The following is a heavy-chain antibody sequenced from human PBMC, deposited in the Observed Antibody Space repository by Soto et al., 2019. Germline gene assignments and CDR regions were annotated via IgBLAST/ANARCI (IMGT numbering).Heavy chain of an antibody. CDR3: VHSRCGGDCLQSYPSHYYYGMDV. V-gene: IGHV2-5*02. CDR2: IYWDNDK. J-gene: IGHJ6*02. CDR1: GFSLSTSGVG. D-gene: IGHD2-21*02. Sequence: SGPTLVNPTQTLTLTCTFSGFSLSTSGVGVGWIRQPPGKALEWLALIYWDNDKRYSPSLQSRLTITKDTSKNQVVLTMSNMDPVETATYYCVHSRCGGDCLQSYPSHYYYGMDVWGQGTTVTVSS.